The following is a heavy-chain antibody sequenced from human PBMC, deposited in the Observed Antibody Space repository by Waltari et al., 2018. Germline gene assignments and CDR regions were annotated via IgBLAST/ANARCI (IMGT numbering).Heavy chain of an antibody. CDR1: GLTLSRTY. CDR2: IYSGGST. J-gene: IGHJ4*02. CDR3: ASCSRSSCYQGGFDY. D-gene: IGHD2-2*01. V-gene: IGHV3-53*01. Sequence: EVQLVESGGGVVQPGGSLRLSCVASGLTLSRTYMRSACQAPGKGLEWVSVIYSGGSTFDADSVKGRFTISRDNSKNALYLQMSSLRAEDTAVYFCASCSRSSCYQGGFDYWGQGTLVTFTS.